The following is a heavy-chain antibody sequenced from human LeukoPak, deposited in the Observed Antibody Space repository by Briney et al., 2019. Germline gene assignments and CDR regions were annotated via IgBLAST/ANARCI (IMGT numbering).Heavy chain of an antibody. CDR1: GFTFSSYA. J-gene: IGHJ4*02. D-gene: IGHD6-19*01. Sequence: GGSLRLSCAASGFTFSSYAMSWVRQAPGKGLEWVSSISSSSSYIYYADSVKGRFTISRDNAKNSLYLQMNSLRAEDTAVYYCARASGAQQWLAPFDYWGQGTLVTVSS. CDR3: ARASGAQQWLAPFDY. V-gene: IGHV3-21*01. CDR2: ISSSSSYI.